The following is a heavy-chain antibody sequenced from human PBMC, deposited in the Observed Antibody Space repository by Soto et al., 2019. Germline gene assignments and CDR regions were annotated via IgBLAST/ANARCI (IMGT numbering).Heavy chain of an antibody. CDR1: GYPFTTYG. CDR2: VSGYNADR. Sequence: ASVKVSCMAPGYPFTTYGISWVRQAPGQGAEWMGWVSGYNADRNYAQKFRGRVTMTIDTSTSTACMDLRSLRPDDSAVYYCASSRKGGWTCDHWGQGTLVTVSS. J-gene: IGHJ4*03. V-gene: IGHV1-18*01. CDR3: ASSRKGGWTCDH. D-gene: IGHD6-19*01.